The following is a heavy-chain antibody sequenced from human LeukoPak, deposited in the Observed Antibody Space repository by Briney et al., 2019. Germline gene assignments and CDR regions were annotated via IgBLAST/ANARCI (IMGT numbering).Heavy chain of an antibody. CDR2: IIPIFGTA. CDR1: GYTFTSYD. CDR3: ARANEVGSSPDY. J-gene: IGHJ4*02. Sequence: SVKVSCKASGYTFTSYDINWVRQAPGQGLEWMGGIIPIFGTANYAQKFQGRVTITADKSTSTAYMELSSLRSEDTAVYYCARANEVGSSPDYWGQGTLVTVSS. V-gene: IGHV1-69*06. D-gene: IGHD6-6*01.